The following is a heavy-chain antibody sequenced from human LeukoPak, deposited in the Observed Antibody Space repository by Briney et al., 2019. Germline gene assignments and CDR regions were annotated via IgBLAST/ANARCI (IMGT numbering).Heavy chain of an antibody. J-gene: IGHJ4*02. Sequence: GASVKVSCKASGYTFTSYYMHWVRQAPGQGLEWMGIINPSGGSTSYAQKFQGRVTMTEDTSTDTAYMELSSLRSEDTAVYYCATDQTTPLDYWGQGTLVTVSS. V-gene: IGHV1-46*01. CDR1: GYTFTSYY. CDR3: ATDQTTPLDY. D-gene: IGHD1-7*01. CDR2: INPSGGST.